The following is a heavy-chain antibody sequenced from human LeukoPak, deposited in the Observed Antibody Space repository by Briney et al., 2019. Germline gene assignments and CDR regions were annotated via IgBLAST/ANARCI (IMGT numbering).Heavy chain of an antibody. V-gene: IGHV3-21*01. CDR2: ISSSSSYI. J-gene: IGHJ4*02. D-gene: IGHD6-6*01. CDR1: GFTFSSYS. CDR3: ARMGFSSSSPGIDY. Sequence: KPGGSLRLSCAASGFTFSSYSMNWVRQAPGKGLEWVSSISSSSSYIYYADSVKGRFTISRDNAKNSLYLQMNSLRAEDTAVYYCARMGFSSSSPGIDYWGQGTLVTVSS.